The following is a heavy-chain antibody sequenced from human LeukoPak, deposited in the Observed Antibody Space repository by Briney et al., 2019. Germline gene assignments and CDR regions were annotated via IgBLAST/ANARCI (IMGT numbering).Heavy chain of an antibody. V-gene: IGHV3-66*01. CDR3: TRDRSGYSGYDLYDAFDM. Sequence: PGGSLRLSCAASGFTVSSNFMSWVRQAPGKGLEWVSVIYSSGTTYYAESVKGRFSISRDNSKNTLYLQMNSLRVDDTAVYYCTRDRSGYSGYDLYDAFDMWGQGTMVIVSS. D-gene: IGHD5-12*01. J-gene: IGHJ3*02. CDR2: IYSSGTT. CDR1: GFTVSSNF.